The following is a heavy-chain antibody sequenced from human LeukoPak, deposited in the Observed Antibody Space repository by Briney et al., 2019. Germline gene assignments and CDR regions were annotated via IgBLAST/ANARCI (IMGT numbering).Heavy chain of an antibody. D-gene: IGHD3-3*01. Sequence: PSETLSLTCAVYGGSFSGYYWTWIRQPPGKGLEWIGEINHSGSTNYNPSLKSRVTISENTSKNQFSLNLSSVTAADTAVYYCVRVADYDFWSTIYPPNRLQFDSWGQGTLVTVSS. CDR1: GGSFSGYY. CDR3: VRVADYDFWSTIYPPNRLQFDS. CDR2: INHSGST. V-gene: IGHV4-34*01. J-gene: IGHJ4*02.